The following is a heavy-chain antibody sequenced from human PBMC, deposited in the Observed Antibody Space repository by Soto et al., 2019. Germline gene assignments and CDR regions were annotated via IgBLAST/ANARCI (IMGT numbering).Heavy chain of an antibody. Sequence: EVQLVESVGGLVQPGGSLRLSCAASGFTFSNYWMSWVRQAPGKGLEWVANIKKDGSERSYVDSVKGRFIISRDNAKNSLYLQLNSLRAEDTAVYNCARAGSENDYWGQGTLVTVSS. CDR3: ARAGSENDY. D-gene: IGHD3-10*01. CDR2: IKKDGSER. V-gene: IGHV3-7*05. J-gene: IGHJ4*02. CDR1: GFTFSNYW.